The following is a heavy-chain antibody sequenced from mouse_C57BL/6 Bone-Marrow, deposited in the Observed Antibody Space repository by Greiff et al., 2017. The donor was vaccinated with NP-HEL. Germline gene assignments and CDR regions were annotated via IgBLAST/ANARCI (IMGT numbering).Heavy chain of an antibody. CDR1: GYTFTDYY. Sequence: EVQLQQSGPVLVKPGASVKMSCKASGYTFTDYYMNWVKQSHGKSLEWIGVINPYNGGTSYNQKFKGKATLTVDKSSSTAYMELNSLTSEDSAVYYCARWAYGNYPSWFAYWGQGTLVTVSA. CDR2: INPYNGGT. V-gene: IGHV1-19*01. CDR3: ARWAYGNYPSWFAY. J-gene: IGHJ3*01. D-gene: IGHD2-10*02.